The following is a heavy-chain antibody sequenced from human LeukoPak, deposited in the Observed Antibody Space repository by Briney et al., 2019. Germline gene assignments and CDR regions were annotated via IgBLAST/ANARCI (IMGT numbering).Heavy chain of an antibody. Sequence: PGGSLRLSCAASGFTFRSYGMDWVRQAPGKGLEWVAFIRYDGSNKYYADSVKGRFTISRDNSKNTLYLQMNSLRAEDTAVYYCAKEDHIVFDYWGQGTLVTVSS. CDR3: AKEDHIVFDY. CDR2: IRYDGSNK. J-gene: IGHJ4*02. V-gene: IGHV3-30*02. D-gene: IGHD2-21*01. CDR1: GFTFRSYG.